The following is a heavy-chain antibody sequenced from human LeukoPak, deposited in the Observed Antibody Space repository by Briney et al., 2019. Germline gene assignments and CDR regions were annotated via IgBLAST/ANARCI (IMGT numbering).Heavy chain of an antibody. J-gene: IGHJ5*02. CDR1: GYTLTELS. CDR3: ATDLYTAMVRGSWFDP. V-gene: IGHV1-24*01. CDR2: FDPEDGET. D-gene: IGHD5-18*01. Sequence: ASVKVSCKVSGYTLTELSMHWVRQAPGKGLEWMGGFDPEDGETIYAQKFQGRVTTTEDTSTDTAYMELSSLRSEDTAVYYCATDLYTAMVRGSWFDPWGQGTLVTVSS.